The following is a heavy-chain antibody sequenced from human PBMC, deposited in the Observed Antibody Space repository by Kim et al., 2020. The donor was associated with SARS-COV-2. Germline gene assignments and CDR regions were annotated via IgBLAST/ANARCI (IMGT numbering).Heavy chain of an antibody. Sequence: GGSLRLSCAASGFTFSSYWMTWVRQAPGKGLEWVANIKQDGSEEYYVDSVKGRCTISRYNAKNSLYLQMNSLRAEDTAVYYCAGEDQGGGSYVNLDYWGQGTLVTVSS. CDR3: AGEDQGGGSYVNLDY. D-gene: IGHD3-16*01. CDR2: IKQDGSEE. V-gene: IGHV3-7*01. J-gene: IGHJ4*02. CDR1: GFTFSSYW.